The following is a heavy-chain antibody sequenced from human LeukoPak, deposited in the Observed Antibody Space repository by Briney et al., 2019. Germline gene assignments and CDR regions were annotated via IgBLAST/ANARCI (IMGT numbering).Heavy chain of an antibody. V-gene: IGHV4-31*02. Sequence: SWIRQHPGKGLEWIGYIYYSGSTYYNPSLKSRVTISVDTSKNQFSLKLSSVTAADTAVYYCARVPGYCTNGVCYTWYFDYWGQGTLVTVSS. J-gene: IGHJ4*02. CDR2: IYYSGST. D-gene: IGHD2-8*01. CDR3: ARVPGYCTNGVCYTWYFDY.